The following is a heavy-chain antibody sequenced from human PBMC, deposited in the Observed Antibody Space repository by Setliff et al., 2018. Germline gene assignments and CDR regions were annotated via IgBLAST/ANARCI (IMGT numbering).Heavy chain of an antibody. Sequence: HPGGSLRLSCAASGFTFSGSAMHWVRQASGKGLEGVGRIRSRPDNYATAYAASVKGRFTISRNDSKTTAYLQMNSLKTEDTAVYYCTRQASPHPDSSGYYYDLRFYYYMDVWGKGTTVTVSS. CDR3: TRQASPHPDSSGYYYDLRFYYYMDV. V-gene: IGHV3-73*01. J-gene: IGHJ6*03. D-gene: IGHD3-22*01. CDR1: GFTFSGSA. CDR2: IRSRPDNYAT.